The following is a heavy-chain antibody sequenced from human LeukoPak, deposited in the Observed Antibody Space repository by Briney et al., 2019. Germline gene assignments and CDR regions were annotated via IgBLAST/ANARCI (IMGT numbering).Heavy chain of an antibody. CDR3: ARDMTVTDYFDY. CDR1: GFTFSSFT. CDR2: ISSSSSYI. J-gene: IGHJ4*02. D-gene: IGHD4-17*01. V-gene: IGHV3-21*01. Sequence: PGGSLRLSCTVSGFTFSSFTMNWVRQAPGKGLEWVSSISSSSSYIYYADSVKGRFTISRDNAKNSLYLQMNSLRAEDTAVYYCARDMTVTDYFDYWGQGTLVTVSS.